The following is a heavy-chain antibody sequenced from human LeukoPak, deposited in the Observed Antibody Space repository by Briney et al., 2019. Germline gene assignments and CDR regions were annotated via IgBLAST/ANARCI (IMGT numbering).Heavy chain of an antibody. J-gene: IGHJ4*02. CDR3: ARGRYGPRLGN. Sequence: TSETLSLTCAVYGASFSDSYWSWIRQSPEKGLEWIGEINNSGSTSYNPSLNSRVIMSVDRSKKQFSLRLTSVPAADTAVYYCARGRYGPRLGNWGQGTLVTVSS. D-gene: IGHD3-16*01. CDR1: GASFSDSY. V-gene: IGHV4-34*01. CDR2: INNSGST.